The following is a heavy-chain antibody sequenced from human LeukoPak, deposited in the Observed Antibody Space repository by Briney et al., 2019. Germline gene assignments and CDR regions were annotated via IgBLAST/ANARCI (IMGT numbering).Heavy chain of an antibody. J-gene: IGHJ4*02. CDR2: INPNSGGT. CDR3: ARLTETDY. V-gene: IGHV1-2*02. D-gene: IGHD3-9*01. CDR1: GYTFTDYY. Sequence: ASVKVSCKASGYTFTDYYIQWVRQAPGQGLEWMGWINPNSGGTNYAQKFQGRVTMTRDTSISTAYMELSRLRSDDTAVYYCARLTETDYWGQGTLVTVSS.